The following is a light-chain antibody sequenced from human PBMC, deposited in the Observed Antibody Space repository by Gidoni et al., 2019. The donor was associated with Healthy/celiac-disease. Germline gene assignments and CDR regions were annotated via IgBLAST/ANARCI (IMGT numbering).Light chain of an antibody. V-gene: IGLV2-14*03. CDR2: DVS. Sequence: QSPLAKPASVSGSPGRTLTISCTGTSSDVGGYNYVSWYQQHPGKAPKLMIYDVSNRPSGVSNRFSGSKSGNTASLTISGLQAEDEADYYCSSYTSSSSVVFGGGTKLTVL. J-gene: IGLJ2*01. CDR3: SSYTSSSSVV. CDR1: SSDVGGYNY.